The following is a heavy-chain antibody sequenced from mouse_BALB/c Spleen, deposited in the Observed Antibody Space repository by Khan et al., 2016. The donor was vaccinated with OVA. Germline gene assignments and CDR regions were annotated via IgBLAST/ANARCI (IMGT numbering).Heavy chain of an antibody. D-gene: IGHD1-1*02. J-gene: IGHJ3*01. V-gene: IGHV5-6*01. Sequence: EVQLVESGGDLVKTGGSLKLSCTASGFTFSTYGMSWVSQTPDKRLEWVATINTGGHYTYYLDNVKGRFTISRDNDETILYMQMTSLRSEDTAMYYCTRLAYYYNSEAFAYWGQGTLVTVSA. CDR3: TRLAYYYNSEAFAY. CDR1: GFTFSTYG. CDR2: INTGGHYT.